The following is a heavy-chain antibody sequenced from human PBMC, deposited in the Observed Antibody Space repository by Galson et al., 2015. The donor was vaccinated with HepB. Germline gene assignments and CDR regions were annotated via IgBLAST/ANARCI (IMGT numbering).Heavy chain of an antibody. Sequence: SVKVSCKASGYTFTGYYMHWVRQAPGQGLEWMGWINPNSGGTNYAQKFQGRVTMTRDTSISTAYMELSRLRSDDTAVYYCARTGEPAALYSSSGYLFDYWGHPRHKIRQYYYGSGSDVLDDAFDIWGQGTMVTVSS. J-gene: IGHJ3*02. D-gene: IGHD3-10*01. CDR3: ARTGEPAALYSSSGYLFDYWGHPRHKIRQYYYGSGSDVLDDAFDI. V-gene: IGHV1-2*02. CDR2: INPNSGGT. CDR1: GYTFTGYY.